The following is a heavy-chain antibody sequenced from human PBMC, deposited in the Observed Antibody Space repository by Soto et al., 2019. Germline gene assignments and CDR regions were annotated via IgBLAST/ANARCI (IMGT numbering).Heavy chain of an antibody. V-gene: IGHV4-34*01. J-gene: IGHJ6*03. Sequence: PSETLSLTCAVYGGSFSGYYWSWIRQPPGKGLEWIGEINHSGSTNYNPSLKSRVTISVDTSKNQFSLKLSSVTAADTAVYYCAGIWFGELLYRYYYYMDVWGKGTTVTV. CDR2: INHSGST. D-gene: IGHD3-10*01. CDR3: AGIWFGELLYRYYYYMDV. CDR1: GGSFSGYY.